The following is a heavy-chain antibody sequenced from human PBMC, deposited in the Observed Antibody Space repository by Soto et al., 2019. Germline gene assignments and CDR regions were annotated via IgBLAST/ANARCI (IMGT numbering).Heavy chain of an antibody. CDR3: ARGYSGYDAGEYYFDY. CDR1: GFTFSSYA. V-gene: IGHV3-23*02. Sequence: PGGSLRLSCAASGFTFSSYAMSWVRQAPGKGLEWVSAISGSGGSTNYNPSLKSRVTISVDTSKNQFSLKLSSVTAADTAVYYCARGYSGYDAGEYYFDYWGQGTLVTVSS. CDR2: ISGSGGST. J-gene: IGHJ4*02. D-gene: IGHD5-12*01.